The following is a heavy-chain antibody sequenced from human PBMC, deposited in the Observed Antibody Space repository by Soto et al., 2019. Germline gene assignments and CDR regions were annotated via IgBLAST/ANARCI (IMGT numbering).Heavy chain of an antibody. Sequence: VQLQESGPGLVKPSETLSLTCTVSGGSISSYYWNWIRQPPGKGLEWIGYIYYSGSTNYNPSLKSRVTISVXXSXNPXSLKLSSVTAADTAVYYCARGGYYDSSGLHDAFDIWGQGTMVTVSS. V-gene: IGHV4-59*01. CDR3: ARGGYYDSSGLHDAFDI. CDR2: IYYSGST. D-gene: IGHD3-22*01. J-gene: IGHJ3*02. CDR1: GGSISSYY.